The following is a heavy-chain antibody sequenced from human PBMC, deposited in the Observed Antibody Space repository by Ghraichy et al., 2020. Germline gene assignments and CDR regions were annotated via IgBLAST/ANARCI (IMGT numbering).Heavy chain of an antibody. CDR3: ARHRGNSYVGYLYYYDMDV. Sequence: GGSLRLSCAASGFTFSDYYTSWIRQAPGKGLEWVSYISSSGNTMFYADSVKGRFTISRDNAKNSLYLQMNSLRSEDTAVYYCARHRGNSYVGYLYYYDMDVWGQGTTVTVSS. CDR1: GFTFSDYY. CDR2: ISSSGNTM. J-gene: IGHJ6*02. V-gene: IGHV3-11*01. D-gene: IGHD5-18*01.